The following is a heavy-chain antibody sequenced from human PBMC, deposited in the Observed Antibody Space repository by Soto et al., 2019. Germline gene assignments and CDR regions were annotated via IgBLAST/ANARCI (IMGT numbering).Heavy chain of an antibody. D-gene: IGHD6-13*01. V-gene: IGHV1-2*04. Sequence: ASVKVSCKASGYTFTGYYMHWVRQAPGQGLEWMGWINPNSGGTNYAQKFQGWVTMTRDTSTSTAYMELSSLRSEDTAVYYCARTNSSSWYDPYYYGMDVWGQGTTVTVSS. J-gene: IGHJ6*02. CDR3: ARTNSSSWYDPYYYGMDV. CDR1: GYTFTGYY. CDR2: INPNSGGT.